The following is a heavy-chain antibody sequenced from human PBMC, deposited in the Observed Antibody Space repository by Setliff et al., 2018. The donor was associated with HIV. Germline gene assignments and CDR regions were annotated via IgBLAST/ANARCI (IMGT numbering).Heavy chain of an antibody. CDR1: GYTFTSYA. CDR3: ARDNEWLVVREGAFDI. J-gene: IGHJ3*02. D-gene: IGHD6-19*01. CDR2: INTNTGNP. V-gene: IGHV7-4-1*02. Sequence: ASVKVSCKASGYTFTSYAMNWVRQAPGQGLEWMGWINTNTGNPTYAQGFTGRFVFSLDTSVSTAYLQISSLKAEDTAVYYCARDNEWLVVREGAFDIWGQGTMVTVS.